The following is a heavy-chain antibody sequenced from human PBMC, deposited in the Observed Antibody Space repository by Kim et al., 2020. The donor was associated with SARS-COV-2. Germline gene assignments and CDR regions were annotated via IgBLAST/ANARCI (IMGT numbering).Heavy chain of an antibody. V-gene: IGHV4-59*01. CDR3: ARDREGYYDSSGYYLYYYYGMAV. Sequence: SETLSLTCTVSGGSISSYYWSWIRQPPGKGLEWIGYIYYSGSTNYNPSLKSRVTISVDTSKNQFSLKLSSVTAADTAVYYCARDREGYYDSSGYYLYYYYGMAVWGQGTTVTVSS. J-gene: IGHJ6*02. D-gene: IGHD3-22*01. CDR1: GGSISSYY. CDR2: IYYSGST.